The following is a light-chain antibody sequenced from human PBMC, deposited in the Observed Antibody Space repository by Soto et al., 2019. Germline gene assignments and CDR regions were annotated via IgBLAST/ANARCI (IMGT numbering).Light chain of an antibody. V-gene: IGKV3D-20*02. Sequence: EIVLTQSPGTLSLSPGERATVSCRASQSVSSSYLVWYQQKPGQAPRLLIYGASSRATGIPARFSGSGSGTDFTLTISSLEPEDFAVYYCQQRSNWPPAFGQGTKVDIK. CDR1: QSVSSSY. CDR3: QQRSNWPPA. CDR2: GAS. J-gene: IGKJ1*01.